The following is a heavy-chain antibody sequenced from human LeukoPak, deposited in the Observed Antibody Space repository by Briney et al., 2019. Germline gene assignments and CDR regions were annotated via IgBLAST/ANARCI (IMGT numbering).Heavy chain of an antibody. CDR3: ASQSPPEAAAEDDY. CDR1: GGSISSGSYY. CDR2: IYTSGST. D-gene: IGHD6-13*01. Sequence: SQTLSLTCTVSGGSISSGSYYWSWIRQPAGKGLEWIRRIYTSGSTNYNPSLKSRVTISVDTSKNQFSLKLSSVTAADTAVYYCASQSPPEAAAEDDYWGQGTLVTVSS. V-gene: IGHV4-61*02. J-gene: IGHJ4*02.